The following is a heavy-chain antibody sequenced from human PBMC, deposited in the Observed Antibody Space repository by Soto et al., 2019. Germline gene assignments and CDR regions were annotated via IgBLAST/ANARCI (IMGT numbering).Heavy chain of an antibody. J-gene: IGHJ4*02. Sequence: SETLSLTCTPSGSSLSRYYWSWIRQTPRKGPEWTGYIYYSRSTNYNPSLKRRVAISGDTCKNQFAHKLSSVTAADTAVYYCARAYGDYVFDYWGQGTLVNVSS. D-gene: IGHD4-17*01. CDR3: ARAYGDYVFDY. CDR2: IYYSRST. V-gene: IGHV4-59*01. CDR1: GSSLSRYY.